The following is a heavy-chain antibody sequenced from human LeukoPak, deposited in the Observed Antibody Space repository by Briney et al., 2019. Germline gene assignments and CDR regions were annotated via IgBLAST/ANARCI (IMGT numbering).Heavy chain of an antibody. CDR2: ISYDGSNK. D-gene: IGHD2-2*01. Sequence: GRSLRLSCAASGFTFSSYAMHWVRQAPGKGLEWVAVISYDGSNKYYADSVKGRFTISRDNSKNTLYLQMNSLRAEDTAVYYCARAPYCSSTSCWDYYYMDVWGKGTTVTVSS. CDR3: ARAPYCSSTSCWDYYYMDV. J-gene: IGHJ6*03. V-gene: IGHV3-30-3*01. CDR1: GFTFSSYA.